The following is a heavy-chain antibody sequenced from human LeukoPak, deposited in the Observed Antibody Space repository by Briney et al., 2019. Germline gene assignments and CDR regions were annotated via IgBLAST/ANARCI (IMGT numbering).Heavy chain of an antibody. Sequence: SVKVSCKASGYTFTGYYMHWVRQAPGQGLEWMGWINPNSGGTNYAQKFQGRVTMTRDTSISTAYMELSRLRSDDTAVYYCAREGRSGWYAPNWFDPWGQGTLVTVSS. J-gene: IGHJ5*02. V-gene: IGHV1-2*02. CDR1: GYTFTGYY. CDR3: AREGRSGWYAPNWFDP. CDR2: INPNSGGT. D-gene: IGHD6-19*01.